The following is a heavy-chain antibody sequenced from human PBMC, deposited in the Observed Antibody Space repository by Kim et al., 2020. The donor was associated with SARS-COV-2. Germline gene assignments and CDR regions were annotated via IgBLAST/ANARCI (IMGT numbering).Heavy chain of an antibody. V-gene: IGHV3-23*01. D-gene: IGHD3-10*01. J-gene: IGHJ6*02. Sequence: GGSLRLSCAASGFTFSSYAMSWVRQAPGKGLEWVSAISGSGDSTYYADSVKGWFTISRDNSKNTLYLQMNSLRAEDTAVYYCAKGELVERWFGEFFYGMDVWGQGTTVTVSS. CDR1: GFTFSSYA. CDR3: AKGELVERWFGEFFYGMDV. CDR2: ISGSGDST.